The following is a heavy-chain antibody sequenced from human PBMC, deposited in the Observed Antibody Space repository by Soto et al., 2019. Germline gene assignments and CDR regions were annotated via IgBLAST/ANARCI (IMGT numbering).Heavy chain of an antibody. J-gene: IGHJ6*02. V-gene: IGHV4-30-4*01. CDR2: IYYSGTT. Sequence: PSETLSLTCTVSCGSISSGDYYWSWIRQPPGKGLEWIGYIYYSGTTYYNPSLKSRVTISVDTSKNQFSLKVNSVTAADTAVYYCARALIQLWPHYYYGMDVWGQGTTVTVSS. CDR1: CGSISSGDYY. CDR3: ARALIQLWPHYYYGMDV. D-gene: IGHD5-18*01.